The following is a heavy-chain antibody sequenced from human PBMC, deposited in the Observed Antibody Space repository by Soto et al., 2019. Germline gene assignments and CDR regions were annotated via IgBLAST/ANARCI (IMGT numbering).Heavy chain of an antibody. D-gene: IGHD1-26*01. J-gene: IGHJ3*02. CDR2: INPNSGGT. Sequence: ASVKVSCKASGYTFTGYYVHWVRQAPGQGLEWMGWINPNSGGTNYAQEFQGWVTMTRDTSISTAYMELSRLRSDDTAVYYCARDRERDAFDIWGQGTMVTVSS. V-gene: IGHV1-2*04. CDR3: ARDRERDAFDI. CDR1: GYTFTGYY.